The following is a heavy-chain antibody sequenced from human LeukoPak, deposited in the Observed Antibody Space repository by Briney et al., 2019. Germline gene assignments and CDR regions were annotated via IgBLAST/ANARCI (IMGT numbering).Heavy chain of an antibody. Sequence: PSETLSLTCTVSGGSISSYYWSWIRQPPGKGLEWIGYIYYSGSTNYNPSFKSRVTISVDTSKNQFSLKLSSVTAADTAVYYCARVFVTTEYSFDIWGQGTMVTVSS. CDR2: IYYSGST. CDR1: GGSISSYY. V-gene: IGHV4-59*08. D-gene: IGHD4-11*01. J-gene: IGHJ3*02. CDR3: ARVFVTTEYSFDI.